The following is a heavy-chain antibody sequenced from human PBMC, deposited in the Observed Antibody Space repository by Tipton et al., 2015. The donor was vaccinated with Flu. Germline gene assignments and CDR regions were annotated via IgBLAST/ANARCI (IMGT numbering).Heavy chain of an antibody. CDR2: INQGGSQR. CDR1: SFTFSDNW. Sequence: SLRLSCTVPSFTFSDNWMDWVRQAPGKGLEWVANINQGGSQRYYVDSVKGRFTISRDNAKRSLYLQLDSLRAEDTGVYYCSISLNSWGQGTLVTVSS. CDR3: SISLNS. V-gene: IGHV3-7*01. J-gene: IGHJ5*02.